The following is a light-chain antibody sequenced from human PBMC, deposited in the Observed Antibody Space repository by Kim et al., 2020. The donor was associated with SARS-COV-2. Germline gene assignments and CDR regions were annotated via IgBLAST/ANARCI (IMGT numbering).Light chain of an antibody. V-gene: IGKV1-5*03. J-gene: IGKJ1*01. CDR2: KAS. CDR3: QQYNSYWT. Sequence: SASVGGRVTTNRRARQSISSWLGWYQQKPGKAPKLLIYKASSLESGVPSRCSSSGSGKEFTLTISSLQPDDFATYYCQQYNSYWTFGQGTKVDIK. CDR1: QSISSW.